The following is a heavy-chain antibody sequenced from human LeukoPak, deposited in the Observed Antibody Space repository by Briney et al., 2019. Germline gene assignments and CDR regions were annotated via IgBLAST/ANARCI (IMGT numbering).Heavy chain of an antibody. CDR2: VSAYNGNT. V-gene: IGHV1-18*01. CDR1: GYTFTSYG. CDR3: ARDRLWGSGTYYFDY. D-gene: IGHD3-16*01. J-gene: IGHJ4*02. Sequence: APVKVSCKASGYTFTSYGISWVRQAPGQGLEWMGWVSAYNGNTNYAQNLQGRVTMTTDTSTSTAYMELRSLRSDDTAVYYCARDRLWGSGTYYFDYWGQGTLVTVSS.